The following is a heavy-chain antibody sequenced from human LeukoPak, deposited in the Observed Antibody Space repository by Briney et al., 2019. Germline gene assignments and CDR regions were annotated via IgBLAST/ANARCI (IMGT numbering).Heavy chain of an antibody. Sequence: GESLKISCKGSGYSFTSYWIGWVRQMPGKGLEWMGIIYPGDSDTRYSPSFQGQVTISADKSISTGYLQWSSLKASDTAMYYCARQLEAVAGTNWFDPWGQGTLVTVSS. D-gene: IGHD6-19*01. CDR1: GYSFTSYW. J-gene: IGHJ5*02. CDR2: IYPGDSDT. CDR3: ARQLEAVAGTNWFDP. V-gene: IGHV5-51*01.